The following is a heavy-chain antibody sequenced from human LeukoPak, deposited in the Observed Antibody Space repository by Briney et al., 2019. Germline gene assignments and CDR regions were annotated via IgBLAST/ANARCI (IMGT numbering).Heavy chain of an antibody. CDR3: ARELPRSGSSFRFFDY. Sequence: SQTLSLTCAISGDSVSSHGAAWNWIRQSPSRGLEWLGRTYYRSRWLNDYAVSVKSRITINPDTSKNQFSLQLSSVTSEDTAVYYCARELPRSGSSFRFFDYWGQGTLVTVSS. V-gene: IGHV6-1*01. D-gene: IGHD6-6*01. J-gene: IGHJ4*02. CDR2: TYYRSRWLN. CDR1: GDSVSSHGAA.